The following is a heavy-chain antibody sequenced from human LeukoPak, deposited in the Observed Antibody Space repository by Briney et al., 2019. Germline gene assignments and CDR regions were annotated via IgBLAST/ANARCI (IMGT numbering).Heavy chain of an antibody. CDR2: INHSGST. D-gene: IGHD3-16*02. J-gene: IGHJ5*02. CDR3: ARGRGLIMITFGGVIGNNWFDP. Sequence: KPSETLSLTCAVYGGSFSGYYWSWIRQPLGKGLEWIGEINHSGSTNYNPSLKSRVTISVDTSKNQFSLKLSSVTAADTAVYYCARGRGLIMITFGGVIGNNWFDPWGQGTLVTVSS. V-gene: IGHV4-34*01. CDR1: GGSFSGYY.